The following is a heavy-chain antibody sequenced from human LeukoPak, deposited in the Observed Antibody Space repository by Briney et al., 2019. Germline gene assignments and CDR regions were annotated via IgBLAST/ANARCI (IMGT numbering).Heavy chain of an antibody. Sequence: VASVKVSCKASGYTFTSYDINWVRQAPGQGLEWMGRIIPILGIANYAQKFQGRVTITADKSTSTAYMELSSLRSEDTAVYYCARGSNVVVTFDYWGQGTLVTVSS. D-gene: IGHD2-21*02. CDR2: IIPILGIA. CDR3: ARGSNVVVTFDY. CDR1: GYTFTSYD. V-gene: IGHV1-69*04. J-gene: IGHJ4*02.